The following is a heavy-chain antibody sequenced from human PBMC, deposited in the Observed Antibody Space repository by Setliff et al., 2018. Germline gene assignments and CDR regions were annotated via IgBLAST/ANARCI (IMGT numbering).Heavy chain of an antibody. J-gene: IGHJ5*02. Sequence: GESLKISCKGSGYSFTSYWIGWVRQMPGKGLEWMGIIYPGDSDTRYSPSFQGQGTISADKSISTAYLQWSSLKASDTAMYYCARALYPSGFIGHNWFDPWGQGTLVTVS. CDR1: GYSFTSYW. V-gene: IGHV5-51*01. CDR2: IYPGDSDT. D-gene: IGHD3-16*01. CDR3: ARALYPSGFIGHNWFDP.